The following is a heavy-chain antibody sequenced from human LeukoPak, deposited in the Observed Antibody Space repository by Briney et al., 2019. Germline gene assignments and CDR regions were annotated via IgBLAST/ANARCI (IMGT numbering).Heavy chain of an antibody. CDR3: ARQPTPRLRYFDWLSAFDI. D-gene: IGHD3-9*01. CDR1: GFTSSRYW. CDR2: INHDGSEN. Sequence: SGGSLRLSCEASGFTSSRYWMSWVRQAPGKGLEWVANINHDGSENHYVDSVKGRFTISRDNAKNSLYLQMNSLRAEDTAVYYCARQPTPRLRYFDWLSAFDIWGQGTMVTVSS. J-gene: IGHJ3*02. V-gene: IGHV3-7*01.